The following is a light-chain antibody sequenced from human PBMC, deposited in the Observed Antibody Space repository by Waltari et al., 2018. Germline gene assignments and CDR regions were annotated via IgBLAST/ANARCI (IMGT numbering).Light chain of an antibody. V-gene: IGKV3-11*01. CDR2: DAS. J-gene: IGKJ1*01. CDR1: QTVSTY. Sequence: IVLTQSPATLSLSPGERATLSCRASQTVSTYLAWFQQKPGQAPRLLIYDASNRAPGIPARFSGSGSGTDFSLTISSLEPEDFAVYYCHQRSLWLWTFGQGTKVAIK. CDR3: HQRSLWLWT.